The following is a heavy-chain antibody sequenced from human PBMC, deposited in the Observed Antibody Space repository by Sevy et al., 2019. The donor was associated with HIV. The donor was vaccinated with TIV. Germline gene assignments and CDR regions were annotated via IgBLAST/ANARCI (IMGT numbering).Heavy chain of an antibody. Sequence: GGSLRLSCAASGFTFDDYAMHWVRQAPGKGLEWVSGIGWNSGSIGYADSVKGRFTISRDNAKNSLYLQMNSLRAEDTALYYCAKAGTYCSSTSCSQGSYYYYGMDVWGQGTTVTVSS. CDR3: AKAGTYCSSTSCSQGSYYYYGMDV. CDR1: GFTFDDYA. J-gene: IGHJ6*02. V-gene: IGHV3-9*01. D-gene: IGHD2-2*01. CDR2: IGWNSGSI.